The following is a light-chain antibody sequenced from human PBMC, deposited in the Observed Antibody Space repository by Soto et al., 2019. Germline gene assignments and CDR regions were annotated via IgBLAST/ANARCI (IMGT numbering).Light chain of an antibody. CDR2: GAS. CDR1: QSVTDNF. Sequence: EIVLTQSPGTLSLSPGERVTLSCGASQSVTDNFLAWYRQRPGQAPTLLIYGASHRVTGIPDRFSGSGSGTDFTLTINRLEPEDFTVYYCQVYGSSPPFTFGPGTRVEIK. CDR3: QVYGSSPPFT. V-gene: IGKV3-20*01. J-gene: IGKJ3*01.